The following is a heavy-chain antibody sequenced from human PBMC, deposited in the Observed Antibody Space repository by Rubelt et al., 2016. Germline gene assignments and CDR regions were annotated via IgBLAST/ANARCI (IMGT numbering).Heavy chain of an antibody. Sequence: QVQLQQWGAGLLKPSETLSLTCAVYGGSFSGYYWSWIRQPPGKGLEWIGEINHSGSTNYNPSLKSRVTISVETSKNQFSLKLSSVTAADTALYYCARGRRGSSSWLGRDYYGMDVWGQGTTVTVSS. J-gene: IGHJ6*02. CDR2: INHSGST. D-gene: IGHD6-13*01. CDR3: ARGRRGSSSWLGRDYYGMDV. V-gene: IGHV4-34*01. CDR1: GGSFSGYY.